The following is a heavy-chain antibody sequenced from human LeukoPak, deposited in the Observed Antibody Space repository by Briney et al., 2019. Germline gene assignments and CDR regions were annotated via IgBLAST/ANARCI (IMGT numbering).Heavy chain of an antibody. D-gene: IGHD3-3*01. V-gene: IGHV3-15*01. CDR1: GFTFSNAW. CDR3: TTDSPRSATSYYDFWSGLFDP. Sequence: PGGSQRLSCAASGFTFSNAWMSWVRQAPGKGLEWVGRIKSKTDGGTTDYAAPAKGRFTISRDDSKNTLYLQMDSLKTEDTAVYYCTTDSPRSATSYYDFWSGLFDPWGQGTLVTVSS. CDR2: IKSKTDGGTT. J-gene: IGHJ5*02.